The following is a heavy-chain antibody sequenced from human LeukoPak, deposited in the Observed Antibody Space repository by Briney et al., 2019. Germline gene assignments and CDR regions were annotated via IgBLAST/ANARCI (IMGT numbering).Heavy chain of an antibody. CDR3: ARARGRYFDWLFHPHGYFDY. J-gene: IGHJ4*02. D-gene: IGHD3-9*01. V-gene: IGHV1-3*01. Sequence: ASAKVSCKASGYTFTSYAMHWVRQAPGQRLEWMGWINAGNGNTKYSQKFQGRVTITRDTSASTAYMELSSLRSEDTAVYYCARARGRYFDWLFHPHGYFDYWGQGTLVTVSS. CDR2: INAGNGNT. CDR1: GYTFTSYA.